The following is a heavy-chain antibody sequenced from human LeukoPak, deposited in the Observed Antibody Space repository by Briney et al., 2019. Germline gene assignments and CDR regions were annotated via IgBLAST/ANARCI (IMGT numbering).Heavy chain of an antibody. V-gene: IGHV3-69-1*01. CDR2: ISTTATI. CDR3: TTDRASYDFPFDY. J-gene: IGHJ4*02. D-gene: IGHD3-3*01. Sequence: GGSLRLSCAASGFTFSNYHMNWVRQAPGKGLEWVSYISTTATIYYADSVKGRFTISRDNAKNSLYLQMNSLRAEDTAVYYCTTDRASYDFPFDYWGQGTLVTVSS. CDR1: GFTFSNYH.